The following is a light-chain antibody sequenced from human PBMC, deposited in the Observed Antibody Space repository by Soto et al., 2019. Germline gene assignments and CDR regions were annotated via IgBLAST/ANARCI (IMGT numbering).Light chain of an antibody. Sequence: DIVMTQSPLSLPVTPGEPASISCRSSQSLLHSNGYNDLDWYLQKPGQSPQLLIYLGSSRASGVPDRFSGSGSDTYFTLKISRVEAEDVGVYYCMQALQTPPTFGQGTKLEIK. V-gene: IGKV2-28*01. CDR3: MQALQTPPT. J-gene: IGKJ2*01. CDR2: LGS. CDR1: QSLLHSNGYND.